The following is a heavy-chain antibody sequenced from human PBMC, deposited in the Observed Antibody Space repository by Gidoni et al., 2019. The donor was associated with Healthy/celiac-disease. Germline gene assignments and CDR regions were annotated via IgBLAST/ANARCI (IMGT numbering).Heavy chain of an antibody. D-gene: IGHD3-10*01. J-gene: IGHJ4*02. V-gene: IGHV3-73*02. CDR3: TRLSGSN. CDR2: IRSKANSYAT. CDR1: GFTFSGSA. Sequence: EVQLVESGGGLVQPGGSLKLSCAASGFTFSGSALHWVRQASGKGLGWVGRIRSKANSYATAYAASVKGRFTISRDDSKNTAYLQMNSLKTEDTAVYYCTRLSGSNWGQGTLVTVSS.